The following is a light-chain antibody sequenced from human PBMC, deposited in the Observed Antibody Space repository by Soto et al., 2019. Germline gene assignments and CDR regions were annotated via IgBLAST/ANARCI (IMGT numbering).Light chain of an antibody. CDR3: CSYAGGNTWVV. CDR1: SSDVGGYNL. CDR2: GVS. J-gene: IGLJ2*01. V-gene: IGLV2-23*02. Sequence: QSALTQFASVSGSPGQSITISCTGTSSDVGGYNLVSWYQQHPDKAPKLIIFGVSKRPSGVSNRFSGSKSGNTASLTISGLQAEDEADYYCCSYAGGNTWVVFGGGTKLTVL.